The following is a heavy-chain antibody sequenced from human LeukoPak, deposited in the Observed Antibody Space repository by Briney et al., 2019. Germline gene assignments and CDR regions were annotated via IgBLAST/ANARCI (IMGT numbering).Heavy chain of an antibody. Sequence: PGGSLRLSCAASGFIFSNYDIHWVRQAPGKGLEWVAVMSYDGSNKYYADSVKGRFTISRDNSKNTLYLQMNSLRAEDTAVYYCVRGGESTWSWGQGTLVTVSS. CDR2: MSYDGSNK. J-gene: IGHJ5*02. CDR3: VRGGESTWS. V-gene: IGHV3-30*03. D-gene: IGHD2-15*01. CDR1: GFIFSNYD.